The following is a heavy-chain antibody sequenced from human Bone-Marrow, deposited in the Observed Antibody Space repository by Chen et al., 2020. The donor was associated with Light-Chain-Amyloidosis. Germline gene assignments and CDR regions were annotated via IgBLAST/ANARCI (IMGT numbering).Heavy chain of an antibody. CDR1: GYTFPNYW. J-gene: IGHJ4*02. Sequence: EVQLEQSGPEVKKPGESLKISCKGSGYTFPNYWIGWVRQMPGKGLEWMGVIYPDESDACYSPSFEGQVTISADKSITTAYLQWRSLKASDTAMYYCARRRDGYNFDYWGQGTLVTVSS. D-gene: IGHD5-12*01. V-gene: IGHV5-51*01. CDR3: ARRRDGYNFDY. CDR2: IYPDESDA.